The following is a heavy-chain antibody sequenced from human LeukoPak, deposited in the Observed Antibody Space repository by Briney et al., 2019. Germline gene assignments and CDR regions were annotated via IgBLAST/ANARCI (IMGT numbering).Heavy chain of an antibody. D-gene: IGHD7-27*01. V-gene: IGHV6-1*01. Sequence: SQTLSLTCAISGDXVSSNSTXWXXXRQSXSRGLEXXVRTYYRSKWYNDYXVSVKSRITINADTSKNQFSLQLNSVTPEGTALYFCARAGDYGFWNFDLWGRGTLVTVSS. CDR3: ARAGDYGFWNFDL. CDR1: GDXVSSNSTX. J-gene: IGHJ2*01. CDR2: TYYRSKWYN.